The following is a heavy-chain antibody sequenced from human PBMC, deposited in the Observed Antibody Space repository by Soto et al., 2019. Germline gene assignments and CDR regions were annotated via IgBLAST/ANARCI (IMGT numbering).Heavy chain of an antibody. D-gene: IGHD3-10*01. Sequence: SETLSLTCAVYGGSFSGYYWSWIRQPPGKGLEWIGEINHSGSTNYNPSLKSRVTISVDTSKNQFSLKLSSVTAADTAVYYCARGRITMVRGVIHYYMDVWGKGTTVTVSS. J-gene: IGHJ6*03. CDR3: ARGRITMVRGVIHYYMDV. V-gene: IGHV4-34*01. CDR1: GGSFSGYY. CDR2: INHSGST.